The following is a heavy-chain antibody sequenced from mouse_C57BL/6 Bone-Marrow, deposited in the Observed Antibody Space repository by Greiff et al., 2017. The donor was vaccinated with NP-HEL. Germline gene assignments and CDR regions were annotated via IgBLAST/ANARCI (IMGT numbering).Heavy chain of an antibody. J-gene: IGHJ2*01. CDR2: IYPGSGNT. D-gene: IGHD2-3*01. CDR3: AKDGLYYFDY. CDR1: GYSFTSYY. V-gene: IGHV1-66*01. Sequence: VQLQESGPELVKPGASVKISCKASGYSFTSYYIHWVKQRPGQGLEWIGWIYPGSGNTKYNEKFKGKATLTADTSSSTAYMQLSSLTSEDSAFYYCAKDGLYYFDYWGQGTTLTVSS.